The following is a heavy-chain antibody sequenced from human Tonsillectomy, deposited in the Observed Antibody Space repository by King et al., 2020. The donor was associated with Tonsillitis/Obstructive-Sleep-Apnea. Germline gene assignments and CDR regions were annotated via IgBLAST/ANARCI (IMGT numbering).Heavy chain of an antibody. CDR2: ISSSGTTI. V-gene: IGHV3-48*03. D-gene: IGHD3-10*01. J-gene: IGHJ4*02. Sequence: VQLVESGGGLVQPGGSLRLSCAASKFTFSSYEMHWVRQTPGKGLEWVSYISSSGTTIYYADSVKGRFTISRDNAKNSLYLQMNSLRAEDTAVYYCASQLWHHYYGSGSSNPFDYWGQGTLVTVSS. CDR1: KFTFSSYE. CDR3: ASQLWHHYYGSGSSNPFDY.